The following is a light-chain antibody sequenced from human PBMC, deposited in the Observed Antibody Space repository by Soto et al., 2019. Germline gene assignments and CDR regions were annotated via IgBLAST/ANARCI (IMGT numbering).Light chain of an antibody. J-gene: IGLJ2*01. CDR1: SSNIGSKS. V-gene: IGLV1-44*01. CDR2: SNS. Sequence: QSVLTQPPSASGTPGQRVTISCSGSSSNIGSKSVNWYQQLPGTAPKLLIHSNSQRPSGVPDRFSGSKSGTSASLAISGLQSEDEADYYCAAWDDSLNGPVFGGGTKLTVL. CDR3: AAWDDSLNGPV.